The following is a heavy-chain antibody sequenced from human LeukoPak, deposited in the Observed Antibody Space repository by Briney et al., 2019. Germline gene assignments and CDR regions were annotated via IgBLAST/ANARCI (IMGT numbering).Heavy chain of an antibody. Sequence: ASVKVSCKASGYTFTGFFIHWVRQAPGQGLEWMGRINPNTGDTYYLKNFQGRVTMTRDTSITTAYMELSRLTSDDTVVYLCARERQEGMVGLSWGQGTLVTVSS. CDR3: ARERQEGMVGLS. CDR1: GYTFTGFF. J-gene: IGHJ5*02. CDR2: INPNTGDT. D-gene: IGHD2-15*01. V-gene: IGHV1-2*05.